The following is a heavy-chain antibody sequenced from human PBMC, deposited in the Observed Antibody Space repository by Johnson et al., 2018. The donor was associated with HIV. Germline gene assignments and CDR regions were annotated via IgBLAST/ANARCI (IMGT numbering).Heavy chain of an antibody. CDR2: ISSDGSST. CDR3: ARGGGCGGDCYSGFDAFDI. J-gene: IGHJ3*02. Sequence: VQLVESGGVVVQPGGSLRLSCAASGFTFDDYAMHWVRQAPGKGLEWVSRISSDGSSTYYADSVKGRFTISRDNAKNTLYLQMNSLTTEDTAAYYCARGGGCGGDCYSGFDAFDIWGQGTMVTVSS. V-gene: IGHV3-43*01. D-gene: IGHD2-21*01. CDR1: GFTFDDYA.